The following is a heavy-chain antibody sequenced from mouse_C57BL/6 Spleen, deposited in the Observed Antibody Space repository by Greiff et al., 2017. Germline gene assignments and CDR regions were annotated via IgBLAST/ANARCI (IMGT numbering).Heavy chain of an antibody. CDR1: GYTFTSYW. CDR3: ARWGYEYDGVFAY. J-gene: IGHJ3*01. CDR2: IYPGSGST. V-gene: IGHV1-55*01. D-gene: IGHD2-3*01. Sequence: QVQLQQPGAELVKPGASVKMSCKASGYTFTSYWITWVKQRPGQGLEWIGDIYPGSGSTNYNEKFKSKATLTVDTSSSTAYMQLSSLTSEDSAVYYCARWGYEYDGVFAYWGQGTLVTVSA.